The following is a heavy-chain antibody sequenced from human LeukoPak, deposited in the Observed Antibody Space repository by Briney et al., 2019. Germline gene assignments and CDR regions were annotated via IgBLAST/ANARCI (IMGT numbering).Heavy chain of an antibody. D-gene: IGHD4-17*01. CDR2: ITTDGGRT. J-gene: IGHJ4*02. CDR3: AREPAFGDLDY. V-gene: IGHV3-64*01. CDR1: GFTFSSFR. Sequence: PGGSLRLSWVAPGFTFSSFRIHWVRQAPGKGLEYVSAITTDGGRTFYVNSVEGRFTVSRDNSKNTLYLQMGGLRTEDTAVYYCAREPAFGDLDYWGQGTLVTVSS.